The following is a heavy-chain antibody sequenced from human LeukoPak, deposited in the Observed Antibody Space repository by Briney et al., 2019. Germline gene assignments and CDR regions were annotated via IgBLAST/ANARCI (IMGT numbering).Heavy chain of an antibody. J-gene: IGHJ6*03. CDR3: AKFVNYGSYYYYYYMDV. V-gene: IGHV3-30*02. CDR2: IRYDGSNK. D-gene: IGHD3-10*01. CDR1: GFTFSSYG. Sequence: GGSLRLSCAASGFTFSSYGMHWVRQAPGKGLKWVAFIRYDGSNKYYADSVKGRFTISRDNSKNTLYLQMNSLRAEDTALYYCAKFVNYGSYYYYYYMDVWGRGTTVTVSS.